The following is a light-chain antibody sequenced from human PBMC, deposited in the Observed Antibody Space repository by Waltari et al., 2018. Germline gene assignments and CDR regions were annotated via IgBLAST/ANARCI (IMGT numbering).Light chain of an antibody. J-gene: IGKJ2*01. CDR2: YAN. CDR1: ESVGTD. V-gene: IGKV3D-15*01. CDR3: QQSRQWPRRT. Sequence: EIVMTQSRVTMSVSPGEGVTLSCTASESVGTDVAWYRHKPGQPPRLLIYYANARATGVPARISGSGSGTDFTLTISSLEPEDFAFYYCQQSRQWPRRTFGQGTKLEI.